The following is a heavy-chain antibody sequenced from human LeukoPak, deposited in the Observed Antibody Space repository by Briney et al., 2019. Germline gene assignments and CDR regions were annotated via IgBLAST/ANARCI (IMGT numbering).Heavy chain of an antibody. V-gene: IGHV3-15*04. CDR2: IGTKTHGGIT. CDR1: VFTFTDAW. J-gene: IGHJ4*02. D-gene: IGHD3-16*02. Sequence: PGGSLRLSCAASVFTFTDAWMSWVRQAPGKGLEWLGRIGTKTHGGITQYAAPVKGSLTMSRDDAKNTLYLQMNSLKTEDTAIYYCTTGGVWGTYRHIDYWGQGTLVTVSS. CDR3: TTGGVWGTYRHIDY.